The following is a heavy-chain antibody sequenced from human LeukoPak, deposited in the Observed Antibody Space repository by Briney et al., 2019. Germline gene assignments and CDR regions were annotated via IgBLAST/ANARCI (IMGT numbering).Heavy chain of an antibody. CDR1: GFAFSSYA. J-gene: IGHJ5*02. V-gene: IGHV3-21*01. D-gene: IGHD3-22*01. Sequence: PGGSLRLSCAASGFAFSSYAMTWVRQAPGKGLEWVSSISSSSSYIYYADSVKGRFTISRDNAKNSLYLQMNSLRAEDTAVYYCARDLYPYDSSGSFWFDPWGQGTLVTVSS. CDR3: ARDLYPYDSSGSFWFDP. CDR2: ISSSSSYI.